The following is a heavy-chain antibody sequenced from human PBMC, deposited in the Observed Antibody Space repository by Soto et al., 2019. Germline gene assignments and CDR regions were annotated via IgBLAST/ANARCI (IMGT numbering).Heavy chain of an antibody. CDR3: ARAGTPGYYYDSSGYYGY. D-gene: IGHD3-22*01. CDR2: INPNSGGT. Sequence: ASVKVSCKASGYTFTGYYMHWVRQAPGQGLEWMGWINPNSGGTNYAQKFQGWVTMTRDTSISTAYMELSRLRSDDTAVYYCARAGTPGYYYDSSGYYGYWGQGTLVTVSS. J-gene: IGHJ4*02. CDR1: GYTFTGYY. V-gene: IGHV1-2*04.